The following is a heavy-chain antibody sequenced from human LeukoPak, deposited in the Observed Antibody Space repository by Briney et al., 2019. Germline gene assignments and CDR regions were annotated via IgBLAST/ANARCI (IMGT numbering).Heavy chain of an antibody. CDR3: AREGADNWGYYFDY. J-gene: IGHJ4*02. Sequence: ASVKVSCKASGYTFTSYYIHWVRQAPGQGLEWMGIINPSAGGTSYAQKFQGRVTMTRDTSTRTVYMELSSLRAEDTVVYYCAREGADNWGYYFDYWGQGTLVTVSS. D-gene: IGHD1-1*01. CDR1: GYTFTSYY. V-gene: IGHV1-46*01. CDR2: INPSAGGT.